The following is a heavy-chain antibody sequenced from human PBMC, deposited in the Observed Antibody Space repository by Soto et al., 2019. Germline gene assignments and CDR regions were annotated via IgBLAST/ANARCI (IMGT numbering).Heavy chain of an antibody. Sequence: GGSLRLSCAASGFTFSDYYMSWIRQAPGKGLEWVSYISSSSSYTNYADSVKGRFTISRDNAKNSLYLQMNSLRAEDTAVYYCAREVYGSGSYYFDYWGQGTLVTVSS. CDR3: AREVYGSGSYYFDY. CDR2: ISSSSSYT. V-gene: IGHV3-11*05. J-gene: IGHJ4*02. CDR1: GFTFSDYY. D-gene: IGHD3-10*01.